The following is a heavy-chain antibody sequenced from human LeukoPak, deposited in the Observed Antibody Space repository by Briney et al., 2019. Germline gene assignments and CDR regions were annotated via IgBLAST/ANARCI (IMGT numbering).Heavy chain of an antibody. J-gene: IGHJ5*02. CDR1: GFTLSSYW. CDR2: IKQDGSEK. CDR3: ARDRSPCSGGRCYSYNWFDP. V-gene: IGHV3-7*04. Sequence: GGSLRLSCAASGFTLSSYWMTWVRQAPGKGLEWVANIKQDGSEKYYEDSVKGRFSISRDNAKNSLFLQMNSLRAEDTAVYYCARDRSPCSGGRCYSYNWFDPWGQGTLVTVSS. D-gene: IGHD2-15*01.